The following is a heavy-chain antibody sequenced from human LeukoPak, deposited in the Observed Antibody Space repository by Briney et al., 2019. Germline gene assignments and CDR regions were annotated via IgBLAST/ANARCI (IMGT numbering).Heavy chain of an antibody. J-gene: IGHJ3*02. V-gene: IGHV1-2*02. CDR3: ARDSAVYDSSGYFLHAFDI. CDR1: GYTFTGYY. Sequence: ASVKVSCKASGYTFTGYYMHWVRQAPGQGLERMGWINPNSGGTNYAQKFQGRVTMTRDTSISTAYMELSRLRSDDTAVYYCARDSAVYDSSGYFLHAFDIWGQGTMVTVSS. D-gene: IGHD3-22*01. CDR2: INPNSGGT.